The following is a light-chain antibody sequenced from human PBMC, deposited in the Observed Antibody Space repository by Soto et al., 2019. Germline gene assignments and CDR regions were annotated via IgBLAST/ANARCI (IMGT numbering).Light chain of an antibody. J-gene: IGLJ2*01. V-gene: IGLV2-23*01. Sequence: QSVLTQPASVSGSPGQSITISCTGTSSDIGTYNLVSWYQLHPGKAPKLRIYEGSKRPSGVSNRFSGSKSGNTAALTISGLQAEDEAEYHCCSYAGSSTLVFGGGTKLTVL. CDR3: CSYAGSSTLV. CDR1: SSDIGTYNL. CDR2: EGS.